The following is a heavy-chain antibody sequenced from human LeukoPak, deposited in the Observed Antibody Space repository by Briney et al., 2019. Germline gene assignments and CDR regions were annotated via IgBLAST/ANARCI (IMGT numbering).Heavy chain of an antibody. J-gene: IGHJ4*02. V-gene: IGHV3-48*01. CDR1: GFPLSSYS. CDR2: ISSSGSAM. Sequence: GGSLRLSCAASGFPLSSYSINWVRQAPGKGLEWVSYISSSGSAMYYVDSVKGRFTVSRDNAKNSLFLQMNSPRAEDTAVYYCVRVKGSYFDYWAQGALVTVSS. CDR3: VRVKGSYFDY. D-gene: IGHD2-15*01.